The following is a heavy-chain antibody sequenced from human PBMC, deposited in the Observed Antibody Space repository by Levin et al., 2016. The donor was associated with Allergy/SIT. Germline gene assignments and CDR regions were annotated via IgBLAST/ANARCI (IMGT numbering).Heavy chain of an antibody. CDR3: ARNLKELLRSEDAFDI. J-gene: IGHJ3*02. V-gene: IGHV3-20*01. Sequence: WIRQPPGKGLEWVSGINWNGGSTGYADSVKGRFTISRDNAKNSLYLQMNSLRAEDTALYHCARNLKELLRSEDAFDIWGQGTMVTVSS. CDR2: INWNGGST. D-gene: IGHD1-26*01.